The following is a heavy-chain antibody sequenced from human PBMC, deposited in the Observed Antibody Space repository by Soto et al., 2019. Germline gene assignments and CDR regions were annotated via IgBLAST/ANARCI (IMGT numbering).Heavy chain of an antibody. Sequence: GESLKISCKGSGYTFSDYWIAWVRQMPGKGLEWMGMIYPGDSGTRNSPSFQGQVTISVDKSISTAFLQWSSLEASDTAMYYCVRVRIAEFRYSFDVWGQGTLVTVS. J-gene: IGHJ3*01. V-gene: IGHV5-51*01. CDR1: GYTFSDYW. CDR2: IYPGDSGT. D-gene: IGHD2-21*01. CDR3: VRVRIAEFRYSFDV.